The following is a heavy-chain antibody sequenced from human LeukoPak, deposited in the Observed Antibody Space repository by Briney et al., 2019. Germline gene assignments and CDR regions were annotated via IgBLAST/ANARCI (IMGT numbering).Heavy chain of an antibody. CDR1: GFTFSSYW. J-gene: IGHJ4*02. V-gene: IGHV3-74*01. CDR2: INTDGSST. D-gene: IGHD3-3*01. Sequence: HPGGSLRLSRAASGFTFSSYWMHWVRQAPGKGLVWVSRINTDGSSTSYADSVKGRFTISRDNAKNTLYLQMNSLRAEDTAVYYCAKTYYDFWSGYSFDYWGQGTLVTVSS. CDR3: AKTYYDFWSGYSFDY.